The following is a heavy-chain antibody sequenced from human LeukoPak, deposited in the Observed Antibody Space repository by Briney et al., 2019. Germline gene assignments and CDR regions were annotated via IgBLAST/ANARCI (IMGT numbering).Heavy chain of an antibody. Sequence: GGSLRLSCTASGFSFSGHWMHWARQLPGEGLVWVSRISPTGSTTSYADSVKGRFTVSRDNAKNTLYLQVNNLRAEDTAVYYCARGPNSNWSGLDFWGQGTLLTVSS. CDR2: ISPTGSTT. J-gene: IGHJ4*02. D-gene: IGHD6-6*01. CDR3: ARGPNSNWSGLDF. CDR1: GFSFSGHW. V-gene: IGHV3-74*01.